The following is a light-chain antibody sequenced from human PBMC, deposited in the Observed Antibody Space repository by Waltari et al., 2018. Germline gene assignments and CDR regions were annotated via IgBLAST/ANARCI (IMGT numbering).Light chain of an antibody. CDR3: SAHGGSNKFYV. J-gene: IGLJ1*01. CDR1: SSDVGAYDF. Sequence: QSALTQPPSASGSPRQSITISCTGTSSDVGAYDFVSWYQQHPGKAPKLMIYEVNKRPSGVPDRFSGSKSGNTASLTVSGLQAEDEADYYCSAHGGSNKFYVFGAGTKVTVL. V-gene: IGLV2-8*01. CDR2: EVN.